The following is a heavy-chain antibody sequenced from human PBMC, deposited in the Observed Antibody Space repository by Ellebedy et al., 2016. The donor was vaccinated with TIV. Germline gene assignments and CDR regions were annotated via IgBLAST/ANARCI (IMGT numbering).Heavy chain of an antibody. Sequence: GESLKISCAASGFTFSTYAMHWVRQAPGKGLEWVAVMSYDGNNKYYADSVKGRFTISRDNSKNTLYLQMNSLRAEDTAVYYCVRASSGFDYWGQGTLVTVSS. CDR2: MSYDGNNK. D-gene: IGHD6-25*01. V-gene: IGHV3-30-3*01. CDR3: VRASSGFDY. J-gene: IGHJ4*02. CDR1: GFTFSTYA.